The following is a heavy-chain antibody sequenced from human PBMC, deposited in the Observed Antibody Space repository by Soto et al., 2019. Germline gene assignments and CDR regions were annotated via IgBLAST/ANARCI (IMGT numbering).Heavy chain of an antibody. D-gene: IGHD2-2*01. J-gene: IGHJ4*02. Sequence: GGSLRLSCAASGFTFSSYDMHWVRQATGKGLEWVSAIGTAGDTYYPGSVKGRFTISRENAKNSLYLQMNSLRAEDTAVYYCARGRSGGYCSSTSCFYFDYWGQGTLVTVSS. CDR3: ARGRSGGYCSSTSCFYFDY. CDR1: GFTFSSYD. V-gene: IGHV3-13*01. CDR2: IGTAGDT.